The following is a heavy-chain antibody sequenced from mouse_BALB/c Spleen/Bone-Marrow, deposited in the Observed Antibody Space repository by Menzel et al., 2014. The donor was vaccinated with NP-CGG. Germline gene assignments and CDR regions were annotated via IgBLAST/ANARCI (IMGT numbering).Heavy chain of an antibody. CDR3: ARAYYRYPFDY. J-gene: IGHJ2*01. CDR2: ISSGGGYT. Sequence: EVKVVESGGGLVKPGGSLKLSCAASGFTFSSYTMSWVRQTPEKRLEWVATISSGGGYTYYPDSMKGRFTISRDNAKNNLYLQMGSLRSEDTALYYCARAYYRYPFDYWGQGTTLTVSS. CDR1: GFTFSSYT. V-gene: IGHV5-9*03. D-gene: IGHD2-14*01.